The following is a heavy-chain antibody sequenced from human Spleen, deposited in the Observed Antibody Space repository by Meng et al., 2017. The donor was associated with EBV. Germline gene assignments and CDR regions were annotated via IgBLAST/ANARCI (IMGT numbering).Heavy chain of an antibody. V-gene: IGHV1-18*01. CDR3: ARRRLDDSSGYYVDY. Sequence: QVQVAQFGNEVKTPGASVKVSCKASAYTYSDYDIIWVRQAPGRGLEWMGWSSPYNGNTKYAQKLQDRVTMTTDTSTSTAYMELRSLRSDDTAIYYCARRRLDDSSGYYVDYWGQGTLVTVSS. D-gene: IGHD3-22*01. CDR1: AYTYSDYD. CDR2: SSPYNGNT. J-gene: IGHJ4*02.